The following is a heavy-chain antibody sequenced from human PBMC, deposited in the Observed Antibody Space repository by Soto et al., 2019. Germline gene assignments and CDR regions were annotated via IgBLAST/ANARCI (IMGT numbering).Heavy chain of an antibody. CDR1: VDTLTAYD. CDR2: MNPNSGYA. V-gene: IGHV1-8*01. J-gene: IGHJ4*02. CDR3: ARRGASATLDQ. Sequence: SVKVSCKSSVDTLTAYDINWVRQATGQGLEWMGWMNPNSGYADYAQNFQGRVTMSRDTSIKTAYMELSHLKSEDTAVYYCARRGASATLDQWGQGTLVTVSS.